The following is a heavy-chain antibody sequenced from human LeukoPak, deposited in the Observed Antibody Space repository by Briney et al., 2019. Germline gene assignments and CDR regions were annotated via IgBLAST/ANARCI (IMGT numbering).Heavy chain of an antibody. J-gene: IGHJ4*02. D-gene: IGHD3-22*01. Sequence: SETLSLTCTVSGGSISSYYWSWIRQPPGKGLEWIGYIYYSGSTNYNPSLKSRVTISVDTSKNQFSLKLSSVTAADTAVYYCARRLGYYDSSGYVLYYFDYWGQGTLVTVSS. CDR1: GGSISSYY. V-gene: IGHV4-59*08. CDR2: IYYSGST. CDR3: ARRLGYYDSSGYVLYYFDY.